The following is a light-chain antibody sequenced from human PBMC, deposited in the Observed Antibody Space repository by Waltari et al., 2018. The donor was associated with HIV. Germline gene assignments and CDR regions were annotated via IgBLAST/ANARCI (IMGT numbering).Light chain of an antibody. CDR3: QQSHNIPLT. Sequence: DIQMTQSPSSLSASVGDRVTITCRASQNIGDYLNWYHQKPGKAPQLLISGASSLQSGVPSRFRGSGSGTEFTLTISSLQPEDFATYCCQQSHNIPLTFGQGTKVEVK. CDR1: QNIGDY. CDR2: GAS. V-gene: IGKV1-39*01. J-gene: IGKJ1*01.